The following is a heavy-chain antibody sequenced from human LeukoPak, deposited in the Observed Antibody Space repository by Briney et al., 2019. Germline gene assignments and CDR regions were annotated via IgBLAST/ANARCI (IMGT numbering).Heavy chain of an antibody. J-gene: IGHJ5*02. V-gene: IGHV1-18*01. CDR3: ARVSFGGYDYVYWFDP. Sequence: ASVKVSCKASGYTFTSYGISWVRQAPGQGLEWMGWISAYNGNTNYAQKLQGRVTMTTDTSTSTAYMELRSLRSDDTVVYYCARVSFGGYDYVYWFDPWGQGTLVTVSS. CDR1: GYTFTSYG. D-gene: IGHD5-12*01. CDR2: ISAYNGNT.